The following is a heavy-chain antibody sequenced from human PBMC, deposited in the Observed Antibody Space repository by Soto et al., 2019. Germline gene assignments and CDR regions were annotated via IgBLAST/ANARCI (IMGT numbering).Heavy chain of an antibody. V-gene: IGHV3-33*08. CDR3: ARDRGLRFLEWLSPYYYYYYYMDV. CDR1: GFTFSSYA. CDR2: IWYDGSNK. J-gene: IGHJ6*03. D-gene: IGHD3-3*01. Sequence: GGSLRLSCAGSGFTFSSYAMHWVRQAPGKGLEWVAVIWYDGSNKYYADSVKGRFTISRDNSKNTLYLQMNSLRAEGTAVYYCARDRGLRFLEWLSPYYYYYYYMDVWGKGTTVTVSS.